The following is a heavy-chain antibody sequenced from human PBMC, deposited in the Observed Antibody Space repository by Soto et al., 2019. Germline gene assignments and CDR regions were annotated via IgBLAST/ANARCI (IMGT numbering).Heavy chain of an antibody. CDR1: GYTFSNYG. D-gene: IGHD2-2*01. V-gene: IGHV1-18*01. CDR2: ISLYSDGT. CDR3: ARVVPGAEAWFGP. J-gene: IGHJ5*02. Sequence: QVQLVQSGGEVKRPGASVKVSCKTSGYTFSNYGITWVRQAPGQPLEWLGWISLYSDGTNYAQKLQGRVSMTTDTSTTTSDMELRSLRSDDTAVYYCARVVPGAEAWFGPWGQGTLVTVSS.